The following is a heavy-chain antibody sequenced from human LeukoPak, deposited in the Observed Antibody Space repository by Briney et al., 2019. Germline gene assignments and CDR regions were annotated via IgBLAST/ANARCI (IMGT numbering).Heavy chain of an antibody. CDR1: GFTFSSYG. J-gene: IGHJ5*02. Sequence: AGGSLRLSCAASGFTFSSYGMHWVRQAPGKGLEYVSAISCDGGSTYYADSMKGRSTISRDNSRSTVYLQMNSLRVEDTAVYYCAKGGGLLWRGELPNCFDTWGQGTLVTVSS. V-gene: IGHV3-23*01. CDR3: AKGGGLLWRGELPNCFDT. CDR2: ISCDGGST. D-gene: IGHD3-10*01.